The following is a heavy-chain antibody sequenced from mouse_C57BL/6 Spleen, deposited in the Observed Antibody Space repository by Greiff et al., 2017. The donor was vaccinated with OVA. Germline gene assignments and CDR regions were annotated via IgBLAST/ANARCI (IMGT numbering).Heavy chain of an antibody. Sequence: VQLKQSGPELVKPGASVKISCKASGYTFTDYYMNWVKQSHGKSLEWIGDINPNNGGTSYNQKFKGKATLTVDKSSSTAYMELRSLTSEDSAVYYCARPTVRGTWFAYWGQGTLVTVSA. J-gene: IGHJ3*01. V-gene: IGHV1-26*01. D-gene: IGHD1-1*01. CDR2: INPNNGGT. CDR1: GYTFTDYY. CDR3: ARPTVRGTWFAY.